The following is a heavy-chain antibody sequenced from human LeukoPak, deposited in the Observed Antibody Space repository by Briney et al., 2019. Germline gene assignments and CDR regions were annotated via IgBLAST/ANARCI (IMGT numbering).Heavy chain of an antibody. CDR1: GYTFTGYY. V-gene: IGHV1-2*02. D-gene: IGHD3-3*01. Sequence: GASVKVSCKASGYTFTGYYMHWVRQAPGQGLEWMGWIIPNSGGTNYAQKFQGRVTMTRDTSISTAYMELSRLRSDDTAVYYCARVSPIGSGYYMFLWFDPWGQGTLVTVSS. CDR3: ARVSPIGSGYYMFLWFDP. CDR2: IIPNSGGT. J-gene: IGHJ5*02.